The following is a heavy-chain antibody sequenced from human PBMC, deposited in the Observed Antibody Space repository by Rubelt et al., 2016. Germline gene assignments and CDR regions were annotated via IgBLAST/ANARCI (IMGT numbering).Heavy chain of an antibody. CDR3: ARVPTTVTTYEPHDY. CDR2: IHYGGTT. CDR1: GGSFSDHH. J-gene: IGHJ4*02. V-gene: IGHV4-39*07. D-gene: IGHD4-11*01. Sequence: QLQLQESGPGLVKPSETLSLTCAVYGGSFSDHHWGWIRQPPGKGLEWIGCIHYGGTTYHNPSLKSRVIISVDTSENQFSLRLTSVTAADTAVYYCARVPTTVTTYEPHDYWGRGTLVTVSS.